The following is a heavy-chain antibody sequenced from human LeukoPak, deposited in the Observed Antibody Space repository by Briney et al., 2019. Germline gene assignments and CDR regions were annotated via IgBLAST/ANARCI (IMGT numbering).Heavy chain of an antibody. Sequence: PGRPLRLSCAASGFTFSSYAMHWVRQAPDKGLEWVAVISYDGSNKYYADSVKGRFTISRDNSKNTLYLQMNSLRAEDTAVYYCARDEGFVVVTAILDYWGQGTLVTVSS. CDR2: ISYDGSNK. CDR3: ARDEGFVVVTAILDY. V-gene: IGHV3-30-3*01. CDR1: GFTFSSYA. J-gene: IGHJ4*02. D-gene: IGHD2-21*02.